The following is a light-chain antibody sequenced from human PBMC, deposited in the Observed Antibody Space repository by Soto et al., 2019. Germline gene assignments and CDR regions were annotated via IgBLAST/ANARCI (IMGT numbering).Light chain of an antibody. CDR3: AAWDGRLNGWV. J-gene: IGLJ3*02. Sequence: QSVLTQAPSASGTPGQRVTISCSGSSSNIGSNTVSWYQQVPGTAPKLLIYSNVQRPSVVPDRFSGSKSGTSASLAIGGLQSEDEADYYCAAWDGRLNGWVFGGGTKLTVL. V-gene: IGLV1-44*01. CDR2: SNV. CDR1: SSNIGSNT.